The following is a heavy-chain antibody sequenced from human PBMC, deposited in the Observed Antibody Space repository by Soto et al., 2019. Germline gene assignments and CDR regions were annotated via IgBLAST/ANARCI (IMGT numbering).Heavy chain of an antibody. CDR1: GVPFNGYY. CDR2: IDRSGST. V-gene: IGHV4-34*01. Sequence: SETLSLTCALYGVPFNGYYWSWIRQSPGKGLEWVGDIDRSGSTKHNPSLKSRVSLSIDTATNPLSLKMNSMTAEDRAVYYCARGVKCWCGCVFWGQGTLVTVSS. J-gene: IGHJ4*02. CDR3: ARGVKCWCGCVF. D-gene: IGHD3-3*01.